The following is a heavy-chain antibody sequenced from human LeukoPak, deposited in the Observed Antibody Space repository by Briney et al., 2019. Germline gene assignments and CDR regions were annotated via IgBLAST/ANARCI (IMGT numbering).Heavy chain of an antibody. CDR1: GYTFIGYY. D-gene: IGHD2-2*01. CDR3: ARVGFCGTTSCSLPYFGY. V-gene: IGHV1-2*02. CDR2: LNPNSGGT. Sequence: ASVKVSCKASGYTFIGYYIHWVRQAPGQGLEWMGWLNPNSGGTNYALKFQGRVTMTRDTSTSTAYMELSRLRSDDTAVYYCARVGFCGTTSCSLPYFGYWGQGTLVTVSS. J-gene: IGHJ4*02.